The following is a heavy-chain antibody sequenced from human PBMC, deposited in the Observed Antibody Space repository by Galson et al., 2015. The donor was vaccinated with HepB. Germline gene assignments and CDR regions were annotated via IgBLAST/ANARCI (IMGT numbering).Heavy chain of an antibody. CDR1: RFTFRKYG. J-gene: IGHJ6*02. D-gene: IGHD6-19*01. Sequence: SLRLSCAASRFTFRKYGMHWVRQAPGKGLDYVSGISRNGGSTYSADSVKGRFTISRDNSKHTLFLQMTSLRDEDTAVYYCVKEGISDWYTFYFGLDVWGQGTTVIVSS. V-gene: IGHV3-64D*06. CDR2: ISRNGGST. CDR3: VKEGISDWYTFYFGLDV.